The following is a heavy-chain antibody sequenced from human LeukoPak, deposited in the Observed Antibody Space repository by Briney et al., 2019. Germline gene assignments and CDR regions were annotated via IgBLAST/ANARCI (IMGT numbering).Heavy chain of an antibody. J-gene: IGHJ3*02. CDR1: GGSFSGYY. V-gene: IGHV4-34*01. CDR2: VNHSGST. CDR3: AKSNGYGLIDI. Sequence: SETLSLTCAVYGGSFSGYYWSWIRQPPGKGLEWIGEVNHSGSTNYNPSLKSRVTISLDTSRNQFSLKLNSVTAADTAVYYCAKSNGYGLIDIWGQGTMVTVSS. D-gene: IGHD3-22*01.